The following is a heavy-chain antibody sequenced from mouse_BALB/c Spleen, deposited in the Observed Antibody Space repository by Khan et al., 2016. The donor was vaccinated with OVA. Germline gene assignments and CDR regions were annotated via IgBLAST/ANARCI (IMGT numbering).Heavy chain of an antibody. CDR3: ERAGYGWVAY. CDR2: ISDGGSYT. D-gene: IGHD1-1*02. CDR1: GFTFSDYY. Sequence: EVALVESGGGLVKPGGSLKLSCAASGFTFSDYYMYWVRQTPEKRLEWVATISDGGSYTYYTDSVKGRFTLSRDNAKNNLYLQMSSRKSEDTAMYYCERAGYGWVAYWGQGTLVTVSA. V-gene: IGHV5-4*02. J-gene: IGHJ3*01.